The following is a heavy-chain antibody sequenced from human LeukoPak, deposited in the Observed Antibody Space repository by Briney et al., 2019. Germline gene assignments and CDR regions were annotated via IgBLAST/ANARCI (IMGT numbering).Heavy chain of an antibody. CDR1: GFTFSSYA. J-gene: IGHJ6*02. Sequence: PGRSLRLSCAASGFTFSSYAMHWVRQAPGKGLEWVAVISYDGSNKYYADSVKGRFTISRDNAKNTLYLQMNSLRAEDAAVYFCTRDSYISNVYYGMDVWGQGATVTVSS. CDR2: ISYDGSNK. D-gene: IGHD1-26*01. CDR3: TRDSYISNVYYGMDV. V-gene: IGHV3-30-3*01.